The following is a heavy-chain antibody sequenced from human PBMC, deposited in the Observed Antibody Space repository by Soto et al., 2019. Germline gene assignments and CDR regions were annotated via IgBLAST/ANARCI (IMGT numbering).Heavy chain of an antibody. CDR3: ARPNPSYDILTGYYYGMDV. D-gene: IGHD3-9*01. Sequence: GASVKVSCKASGGTFSSYAISWVRQAPGQGLEWMGGIIPIFGTANYAQKFQGRVTITADESTSTAYMELSSLRSEDTAVYYCARPNPSYDILTGYYYGMDVWGQGTTVTVSS. V-gene: IGHV1-69*13. J-gene: IGHJ6*02. CDR2: IIPIFGTA. CDR1: GGTFSSYA.